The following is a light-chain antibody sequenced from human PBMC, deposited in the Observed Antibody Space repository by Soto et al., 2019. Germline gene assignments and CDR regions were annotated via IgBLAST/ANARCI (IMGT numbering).Light chain of an antibody. Sequence: QPVLTQPASVSGSPGQSITISCTGTSSDIGAYNYVSWYQQHPNKAPKLMVSEVSNRPSWVSNRFSGSKSGNTASLTISGLQTEDEADYYCSSYTTSRTLVFGGGTKLTVL. V-gene: IGLV2-14*01. CDR1: SSDIGAYNY. J-gene: IGLJ3*02. CDR2: EVS. CDR3: SSYTTSRTLV.